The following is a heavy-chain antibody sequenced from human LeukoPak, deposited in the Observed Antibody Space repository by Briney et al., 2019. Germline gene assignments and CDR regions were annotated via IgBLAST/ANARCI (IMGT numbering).Heavy chain of an antibody. CDR3: VTDYGGSSGAFDI. CDR1: GFTLSYYA. Sequence: GGSLRLSCTGSGFTLSYYAMNWVRRAPGQGLEWVSPISSSSSDIYYTDSVKGRFTISRDNAKNSLYLQINSLRAEDTAVYYCVTDYGGSSGAFDIWGQGTMVTVSS. CDR2: ISSSSSDI. V-gene: IGHV3-21*01. J-gene: IGHJ3*02. D-gene: IGHD4-23*01.